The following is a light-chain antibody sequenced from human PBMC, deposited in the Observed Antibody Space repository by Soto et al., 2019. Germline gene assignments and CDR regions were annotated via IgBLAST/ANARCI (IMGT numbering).Light chain of an antibody. V-gene: IGKV1-8*01. Sequence: AIRMTQPPSSLSASTGDRITITCRASQGISSYLAWYRQKPGRAPKLLIYAASTLQSGVPSRFSGSGSGTDFTLTISCLQSEDFASYYCRQCYSYRHSFGQGTLRE. CDR3: RQCYSYRHS. CDR2: AAS. J-gene: IGKJ5*01. CDR1: QGISSY.